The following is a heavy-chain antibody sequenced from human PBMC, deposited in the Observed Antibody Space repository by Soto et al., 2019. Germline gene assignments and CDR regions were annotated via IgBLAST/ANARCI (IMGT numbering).Heavy chain of an antibody. CDR2: LIPIFGTA. V-gene: IGHV1-69*12. Sequence: QVQLVQSGAEVKKPGSSVKVSCKASGGTFSSYAISWVRQAPGQGLEWMGGLIPIFGTADYAQKFQGRVTISADEPTSTANMELSSLRSEETAFYYCASTGFGETSSSGMDVWGQGTTVTVSS. CDR3: ASTGFGETSSSGMDV. CDR1: GGTFSSYA. J-gene: IGHJ6*02. D-gene: IGHD3-10*01.